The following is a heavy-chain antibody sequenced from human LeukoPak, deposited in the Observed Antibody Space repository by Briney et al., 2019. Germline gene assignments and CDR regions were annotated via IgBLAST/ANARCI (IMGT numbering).Heavy chain of an antibody. CDR1: GYTFTSYD. V-gene: IGHV1-8*01. CDR2: MNPNSGNT. CDR3: ARIPPRLAAAALSTY. J-gene: IGHJ4*02. Sequence: ASVKVSCKASGYTFTSYDINWVRQAAGQGLEWMGWMNPNSGNTGYAQKFQGRVTMTRNTSISTAYMELSSLRSEDTAVYYCARIPPRLAAAALSTYWGQGTLVTVSS. D-gene: IGHD6-13*01.